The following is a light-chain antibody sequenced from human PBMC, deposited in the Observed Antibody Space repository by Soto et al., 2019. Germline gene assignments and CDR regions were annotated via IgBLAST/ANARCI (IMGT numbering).Light chain of an antibody. CDR1: QGISNY. J-gene: IGKJ4*01. CDR3: QNYNSAPLT. V-gene: IGKV1-27*01. Sequence: DIQMTQSPSSLSASVGDRVTITCRASQGISNYLAWYQQKPGKVPKLLIYAASTLQSGVPSRFGGSGSGTDFTLTISSLQTEDVANYYCQNYNSAPLTFGGGTNVEI. CDR2: AAS.